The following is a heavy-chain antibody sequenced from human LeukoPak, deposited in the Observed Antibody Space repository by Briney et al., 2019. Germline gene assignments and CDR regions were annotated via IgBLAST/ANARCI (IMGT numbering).Heavy chain of an antibody. V-gene: IGHV1-69*05. CDR3: ASVTVTTWAPDGHMDV. CDR1: GGTFSNYA. Sequence: VASVKVSCKASGGTFSNYAISWVRQAPGRGLEWMGRIIPMFGTTNYAQKFQGRVTITTDESTSTAYMEVSSLRIEDTAVYYCASVTVTTWAPDGHMDVWGKGTTVTVSS. CDR2: IIPMFGTT. D-gene: IGHD4-11*01. J-gene: IGHJ6*03.